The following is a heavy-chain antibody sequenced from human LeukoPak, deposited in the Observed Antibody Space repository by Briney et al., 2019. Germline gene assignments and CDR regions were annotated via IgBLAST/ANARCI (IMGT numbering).Heavy chain of an antibody. CDR3: ARDAYSSGYYFFDY. Sequence: SETLSLTCTVSGGSITSYYWTWVRQPPGKGLEWIGYGYYSGTTNYNPSLKSRVTMSVDASKNQCSLKVSSVTAADTAVYHCARDAYSSGYYFFDYWGQGTLVTVSS. V-gene: IGHV4-59*01. CDR2: GYYSGTT. D-gene: IGHD6-19*01. CDR1: GGSITSYY. J-gene: IGHJ4*02.